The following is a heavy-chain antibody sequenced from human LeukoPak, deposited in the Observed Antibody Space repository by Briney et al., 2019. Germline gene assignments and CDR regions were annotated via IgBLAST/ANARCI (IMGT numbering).Heavy chain of an antibody. J-gene: IGHJ3*02. D-gene: IGHD4-17*01. CDR3: AKDETTASDAFDI. Sequence: PGGSLRLSCAASGFTFSNYGVHWVRQAPGKGLEWVAFIRYDGSNKYYADSVKGRFTISRDNSKNTLYLQMNSLRAEDTAVYYCAKDETTASDAFDIWGQGTMVTVSS. V-gene: IGHV3-30*02. CDR1: GFTFSNYG. CDR2: IRYDGSNK.